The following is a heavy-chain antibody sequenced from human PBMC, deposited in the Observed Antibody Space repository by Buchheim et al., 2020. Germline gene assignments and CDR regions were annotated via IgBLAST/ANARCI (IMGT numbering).Heavy chain of an antibody. CDR2: ISYDGSHK. CDR1: RLTFSSYG. J-gene: IGHJ6*02. Sequence: QVQLVESGGGVVQPGGSLRLSCAASRLTFSSYGMHWVRQAPGKGLEWVAVISYDGSHKYYGDSVKGRFSISRDNSQNTLSLQMNNLGAEDTAVYYCAKDLVPDCSSTSCYVYPYYYYGMDIWGQGTT. CDR3: AKDLVPDCSSTSCYVYPYYYYGMDI. D-gene: IGHD2-2*01. V-gene: IGHV3-30*18.